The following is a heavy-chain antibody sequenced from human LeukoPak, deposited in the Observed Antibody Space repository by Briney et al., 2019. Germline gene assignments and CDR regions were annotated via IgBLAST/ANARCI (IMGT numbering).Heavy chain of an antibody. CDR1: GFTFSSYA. Sequence: GGSLRLSCAASGFTFSSYAMSWVRQAPGKGLEWVAVISYDGSNKYYADSVKGRFTISRDNSKNTLYLQMNSLRAEDTAVYYCAREGYDSSGYYYGLDYWGQGTLVTVSS. J-gene: IGHJ4*02. CDR2: ISYDGSNK. D-gene: IGHD3-22*01. V-gene: IGHV3-30-3*01. CDR3: AREGYDSSGYYYGLDY.